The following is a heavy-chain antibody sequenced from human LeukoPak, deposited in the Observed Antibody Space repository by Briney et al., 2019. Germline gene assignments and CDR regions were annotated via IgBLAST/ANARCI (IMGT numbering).Heavy chain of an antibody. Sequence: GSLSLSCAASGFTFSYYAMSWVRRAPGKGLEGVSVFSGGADSTYYADSVKGRFTISRDNSKNTLYLQMNSLRDEDTAVYYCAKILWRYGDLSPHDYWGQGTLGTV. J-gene: IGHJ4*02. CDR1: GFTFSYYA. CDR3: AKILWRYGDLSPHDY. V-gene: IGHV3-23*01. D-gene: IGHD4-17*01. CDR2: FSGGADST.